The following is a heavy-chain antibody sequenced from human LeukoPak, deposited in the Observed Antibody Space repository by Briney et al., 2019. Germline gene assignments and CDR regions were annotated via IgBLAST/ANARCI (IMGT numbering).Heavy chain of an antibody. V-gene: IGHV3-9*01. J-gene: IGHJ4*02. CDR3: AKDTGYYYDSSGPQDPFDY. Sequence: PGGSLRLSCAASGFTFDDCAMHWFRQAPGKGLEWVSGISWNSGSIGYADSVKGRFTISRDNAKNSLYLQMNSLRAEDTALYYCAKDTGYYYDSSGPQDPFDYWGQGTLVTVSS. CDR1: GFTFDDCA. D-gene: IGHD3-22*01. CDR2: ISWNSGSI.